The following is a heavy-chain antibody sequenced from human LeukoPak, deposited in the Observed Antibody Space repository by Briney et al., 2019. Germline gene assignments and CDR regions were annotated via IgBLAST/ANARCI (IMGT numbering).Heavy chain of an antibody. Sequence: PGGSLRLSCAASGFTVSSNYMSWVRQAPGKGLVWVSRINSDASSTNYADSVKGRFTISRDNAKNTLYLQMNSLRAEDTAVYYCTRVRGYDFDFWGQGTLVTVSS. J-gene: IGHJ4*02. CDR1: GFTVSSNY. V-gene: IGHV3-74*01. D-gene: IGHD5-12*01. CDR3: TRVRGYDFDF. CDR2: INSDASST.